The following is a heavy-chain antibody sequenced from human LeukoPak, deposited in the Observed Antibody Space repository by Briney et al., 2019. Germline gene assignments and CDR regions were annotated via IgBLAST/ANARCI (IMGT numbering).Heavy chain of an antibody. Sequence: GGSLRLSCAASGFTFDDYGMSWVRQAPGKGLEWVSGINWNGGSTGYADSVKGRFTISRDNAKNSLYLQMNSLRAEDTALYYCARVSYNLNLYFFDYWGQGTLVTVSS. CDR2: INWNGGST. D-gene: IGHD1-20*01. CDR1: GFTFDDYG. J-gene: IGHJ4*02. V-gene: IGHV3-20*04. CDR3: ARVSYNLNLYFFDY.